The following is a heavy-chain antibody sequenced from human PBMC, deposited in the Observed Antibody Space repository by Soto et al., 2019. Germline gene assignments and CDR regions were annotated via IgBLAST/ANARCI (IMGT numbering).Heavy chain of an antibody. D-gene: IGHD3-3*01. J-gene: IGHJ6*02. CDR2: LIPIFGTA. Sequence: QVQLVQSGAEVKKPGSSVKVSCKASGGTFSSYAISWVRQDPGQGLEWMGGLIPIFGTANYAQKFQCRVTITADTSKSTAYMELSSRRSEDNAVYYCARPDYDFLSGYYNPGYYGMDVWGQGTTVTVAS. V-gene: IGHV1-69*06. CDR1: GGTFSSYA. CDR3: ARPDYDFLSGYYNPGYYGMDV.